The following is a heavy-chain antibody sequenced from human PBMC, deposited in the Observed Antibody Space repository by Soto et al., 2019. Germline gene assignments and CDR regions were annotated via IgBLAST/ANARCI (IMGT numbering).Heavy chain of an antibody. CDR1: GFSISTYA. V-gene: IGHV3-30*04. D-gene: IGHD1-26*01. J-gene: IGHJ3*02. CDR3: ARRSFPYSGSPLEPWSEALDI. CDR2: ISYNGNNK. Sequence: QVQLVESGGGVVQPGRSLRLSCAASGFSISTYALHWVRQAPGKGPEWVAIISYNGNNKHYADSVKGRFTISRDNSKKTVDLLMNSLRVEDTAMYYCARRSFPYSGSPLEPWSEALDIGGQGTMVTVSS.